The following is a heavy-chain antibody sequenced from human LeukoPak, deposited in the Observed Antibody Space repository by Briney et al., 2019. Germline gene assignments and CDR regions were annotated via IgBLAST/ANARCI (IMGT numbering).Heavy chain of an antibody. D-gene: IGHD5-18*01. J-gene: IGHJ4*02. CDR1: GYTFTSYY. CDR2: IISIGGST. V-gene: IGHV1-46*01. Sequence: GASVNVSCKASGYTFTSYYMHWVRQAPGQGREGMGVIISIGGSTSYAQKFQGRVTMTRYTSTSTVYMALSTLRSEDTAVYYCARENLFVDTAMAVDYWGQGTLVTVSS. CDR3: ARENLFVDTAMAVDY.